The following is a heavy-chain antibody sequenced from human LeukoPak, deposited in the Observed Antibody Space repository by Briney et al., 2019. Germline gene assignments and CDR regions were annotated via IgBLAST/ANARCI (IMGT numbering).Heavy chain of an antibody. Sequence: ASVKVSCKASGYTFTSHHINWVRQAAGQGPEWMGWMNPNSGNTVYAQKFQGRVTITWDTSIHTAYMELSSLRSEDTAVFYFARGRPTNPAGIYWGQGTLVTVSS. CDR2: MNPNSGNT. D-gene: IGHD3-10*01. V-gene: IGHV1-8*01. CDR3: ARGRPTNPAGIY. CDR1: GYTFTSHH. J-gene: IGHJ4*02.